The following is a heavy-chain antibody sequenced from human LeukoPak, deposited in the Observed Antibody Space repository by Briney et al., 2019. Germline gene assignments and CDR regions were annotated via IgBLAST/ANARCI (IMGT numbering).Heavy chain of an antibody. V-gene: IGHV3-64*01. Sequence: GGSLRLSCAASGFTFSTYAIHWVRQAPGKGLEYVSAISSNGGSTYYANSVKGRFTISRDNSKNTLYLQMGSLRAEDTAVYYCARQGYSYGLSVYWGQGTLVTVSS. D-gene: IGHD5-18*01. J-gene: IGHJ4*02. CDR3: ARQGYSYGLSVY. CDR1: GFTFSTYA. CDR2: ISSNGGST.